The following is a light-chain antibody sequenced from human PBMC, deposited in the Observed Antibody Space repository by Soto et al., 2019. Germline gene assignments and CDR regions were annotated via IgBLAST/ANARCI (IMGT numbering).Light chain of an antibody. CDR1: SSDVGAYNY. CDR2: DVT. Sequence: QSVLTQPASVSGPPGQSITISCTGTSSDVGAYNYVSWYQHHPGKAPRLVIYDVTNRPSGISDRFSGPKSGNTASLTISGLPAEDEADYYCASYTTISTYVFGTGTKVTVL. V-gene: IGLV2-14*01. CDR3: ASYTTISTYV. J-gene: IGLJ1*01.